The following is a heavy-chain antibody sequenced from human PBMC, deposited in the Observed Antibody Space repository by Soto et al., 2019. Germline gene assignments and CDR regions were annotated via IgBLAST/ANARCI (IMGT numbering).Heavy chain of an antibody. CDR3: AKDNRILWFGELSWFDP. J-gene: IGHJ5*02. V-gene: IGHV3-23*01. Sequence: GGSLRLSCAASGFTFSSYAMSWVRQAPGKGLEWVSAISGSGGSTYYADSVKGRFTISRDNSKNTLYLQMNSLRAEDTAVYYCAKDNRILWFGELSWFDPWGQGTLVPVSS. CDR2: ISGSGGST. CDR1: GFTFSSYA. D-gene: IGHD3-10*01.